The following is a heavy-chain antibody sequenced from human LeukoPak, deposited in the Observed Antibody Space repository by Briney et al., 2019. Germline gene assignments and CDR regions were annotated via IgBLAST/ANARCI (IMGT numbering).Heavy chain of an antibody. D-gene: IGHD2-21*02. V-gene: IGHV3-53*01. CDR3: ARGGGAYCGGDCFRAFDI. CDR1: GFTVSNNY. J-gene: IGHJ3*02. CDR2: IYSGGST. Sequence: GGSLRLSCAISGFTVSNNYMSWVRQPPGKGLEWVSVIYSGGSTYYADSVKGRFTISRDTSKNTLCLQMNSLRAEDTAVYYCARGGGAYCGGDCFRAFDIWGQGTMVTVSP.